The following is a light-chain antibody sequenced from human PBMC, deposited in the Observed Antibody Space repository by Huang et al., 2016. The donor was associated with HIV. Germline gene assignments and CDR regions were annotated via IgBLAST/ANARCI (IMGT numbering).Light chain of an antibody. Sequence: EIAMTQSPATRSMSPGGRATPPGRASQSVSSNLAWYQQNPGQAPRLLIYEASTRATGIPARFSGSGSGTEFTLTISSLQSEDFAVYYCQQYNKWPPLTFGGGTKVEIK. V-gene: IGKV3D-15*01. J-gene: IGKJ4*01. CDR1: QSVSSN. CDR3: QQYNKWPPLT. CDR2: EAS.